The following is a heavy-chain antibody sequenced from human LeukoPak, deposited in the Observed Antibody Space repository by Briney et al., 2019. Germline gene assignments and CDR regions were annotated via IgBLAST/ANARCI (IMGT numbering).Heavy chain of an antibody. CDR1: GYTFTSYG. CDR2: ISAYNGNT. CDR3: ARDRYLGDSSSYTYYYYYYGMDV. D-gene: IGHD3-22*01. Sequence: ASVKVSCKASGYTFTSYGISWVRQAPGQGLEWMGWISAYNGNTNYAQKLQGRVTMTTDTSTSTAYMELRSLRSDDTAVYYCARDRYLGDSSSYTYYYYYYGMDVWGQGTTVTVSS. V-gene: IGHV1-18*01. J-gene: IGHJ6*02.